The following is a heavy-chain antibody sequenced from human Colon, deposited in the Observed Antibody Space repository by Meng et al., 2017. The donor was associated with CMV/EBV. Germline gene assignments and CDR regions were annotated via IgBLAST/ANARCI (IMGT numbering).Heavy chain of an antibody. J-gene: IGHJ6*02. CDR3: ARDTVGAGMDV. CDR2: IYSGGST. D-gene: IGHD1-26*01. V-gene: IGHV3-53*01. CDR1: GFTVTNKY. Sequence: GGSLRLSCAASGFTVTNKYMSWVRRAPGKGLEWVSIIYSGGSTSYADSVKGRFTMSRDSSKNTVDLQVNSLRVEDTAVYYCARDTVGAGMDVWGQGTTVTVSS.